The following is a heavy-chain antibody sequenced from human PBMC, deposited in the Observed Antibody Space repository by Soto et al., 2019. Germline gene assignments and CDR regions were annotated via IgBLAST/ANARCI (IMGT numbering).Heavy chain of an antibody. CDR3: ARGPRGLYGNDY. Sequence: GGSLRLSCAASGFTFSSYGMHWVRQAAGKGLVWVSRINMDGSSTNYADSVKGRFTISRDNAKNTLYLQMNSLRADDTAVYYCARGPRGLYGNDYWGQGALVTVSS. J-gene: IGHJ4*02. CDR1: GFTFSSYG. V-gene: IGHV3-74*01. CDR2: INMDGSST. D-gene: IGHD4-4*01.